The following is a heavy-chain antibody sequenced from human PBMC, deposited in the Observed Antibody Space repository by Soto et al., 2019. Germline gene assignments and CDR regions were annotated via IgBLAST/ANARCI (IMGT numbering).Heavy chain of an antibody. J-gene: IGHJ4*02. CDR2: IYYSGST. CDR1: GGSINTYF. D-gene: IGHD6-19*01. V-gene: IGHV4-59*01. Sequence: PSETLSLTCTVSGGSINTYFWSWVRQPPGKGLEWIGYIYYSGSTNYNPSLKSRVTMSVDTSKNQFSLKLTSVTAADTGVYFCARISRGIAVAGTFDSWGQGTLVTVSS. CDR3: ARISRGIAVAGTFDS.